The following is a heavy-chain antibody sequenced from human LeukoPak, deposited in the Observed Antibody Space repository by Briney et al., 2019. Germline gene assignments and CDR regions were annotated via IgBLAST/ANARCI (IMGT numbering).Heavy chain of an antibody. CDR2: ISGSGGIT. J-gene: IGHJ4*02. CDR3: AKEGYSSSWNADFDY. CDR1: GFTFSSYA. D-gene: IGHD6-13*01. V-gene: IGHV3-23*01. Sequence: HPGGSLRLSCAASGFTFSSYAMSWVRQAPGKGLEWVSAISGSGGITYYADSVKGRFTISRDNSKNTLYLRMNSLRAEDTAVYYCAKEGYSSSWNADFDYWGQGTLVIVSS.